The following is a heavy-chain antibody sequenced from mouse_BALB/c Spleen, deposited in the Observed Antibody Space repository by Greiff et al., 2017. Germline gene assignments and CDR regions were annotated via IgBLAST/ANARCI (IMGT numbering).Heavy chain of an antibody. V-gene: IGHV5-4*02. J-gene: IGHJ4*01. CDR2: ISDGGSYT. Sequence: EVKVEESGGGLVKPGGSLKLSCAASGFTFSDYYMYWVRQTPEKRLEWVATISDGGSYTYYPDSVKGRFTISRDNAKNNLYLQMSSLKSEDTAMYYCARDRGTVVEDYAMDYWGQGTSVTVSS. CDR1: GFTFSDYY. CDR3: ARDRGTVVEDYAMDY. D-gene: IGHD1-1*01.